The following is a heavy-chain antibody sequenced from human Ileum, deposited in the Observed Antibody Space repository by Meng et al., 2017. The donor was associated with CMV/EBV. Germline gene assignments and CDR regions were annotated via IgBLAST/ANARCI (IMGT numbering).Heavy chain of an antibody. J-gene: IGHJ4*02. D-gene: IGHD5-24*01. CDR1: GFTFSSHA. V-gene: IGHV3-23*01. CDR2: FSRAAENS. Sequence: ASGFTFSSHAMGWVRRAPGKGLEWVSGFSRAAENSYYADSVRGRFTISRDISKSTLYLQMDSLRAEDTALYYCAKGSTDGFNGLFDSWGQGVLVTVSS. CDR3: AKGSTDGFNGLFDS.